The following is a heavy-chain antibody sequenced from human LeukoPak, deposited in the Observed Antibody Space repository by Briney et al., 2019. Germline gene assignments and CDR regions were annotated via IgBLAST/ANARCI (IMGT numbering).Heavy chain of an antibody. V-gene: IGHV4-31*11. D-gene: IGHD3-22*01. CDR3: SRDATYFYDRSGYYYPYDAFDI. CDR2: IYDTGAT. Sequence: PSETLSLTCAVSGGSITSDSYYWSWIRQHPGKGLEWIGYIYDTGATDYSPSLKSRVIISLDTSKNQFSLNLSSVTAADTAVYYCSRDATYFYDRSGYYYPYDAFDIWGQGTMVTVSS. J-gene: IGHJ3*02. CDR1: GGSITSDSYY.